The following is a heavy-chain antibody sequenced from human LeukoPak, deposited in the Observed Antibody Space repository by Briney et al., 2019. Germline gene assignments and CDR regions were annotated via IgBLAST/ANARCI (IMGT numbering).Heavy chain of an antibody. CDR1: GGSISSYY. D-gene: IGHD3-22*01. CDR2: VYYSGSS. V-gene: IGHV4-59*01. Sequence: PSETLSLTCTVSGGSISSYYWSWIRQPPGKGLEWIGYVYYSGSSNYNPSLKSRVTISVDTSENQFSLKLSSVTAADTAMYYCARYGSSGYSLAMDYRGQGTLVTVSS. J-gene: IGHJ4*02. CDR3: ARYGSSGYSLAMDY.